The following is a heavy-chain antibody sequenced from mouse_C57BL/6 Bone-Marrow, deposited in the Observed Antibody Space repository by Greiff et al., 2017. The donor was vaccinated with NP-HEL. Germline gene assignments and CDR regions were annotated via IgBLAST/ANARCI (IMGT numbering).Heavy chain of an antibody. V-gene: IGHV5-4*01. CDR3: ARDRSGY. CDR1: GFTFSSYA. CDR2: ISDGGSYT. J-gene: IGHJ2*01. Sequence: EVQGVESGGGLVKPGGSLKLSCAASGFTFSSYAMSWVRQTPEKRLEWVATISDGGSYTYYPDNVKGRFTISRDNAKNNLYLQMSHLKSEDTAMYYCARDRSGYWGQGTTLTVSS.